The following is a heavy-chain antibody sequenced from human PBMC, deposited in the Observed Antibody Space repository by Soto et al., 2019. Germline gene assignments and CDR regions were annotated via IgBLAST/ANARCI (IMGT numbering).Heavy chain of an antibody. J-gene: IGHJ4*02. CDR2: IYHTGST. D-gene: IGHD3-10*01. V-gene: IGHV4-4*02. CDR1: GGSIDSTNW. CDR3: ARDPSRGLPDY. Sequence: SETLSLTCAVSGGSIDSTNWWSWVRQPPGKGLEWIGEIYHTGSTNYKPSLKSRVTISVDKSKNQFSLNLNSVTAADTAVYYCARDPSRGLPDYWGQGTLVTVS.